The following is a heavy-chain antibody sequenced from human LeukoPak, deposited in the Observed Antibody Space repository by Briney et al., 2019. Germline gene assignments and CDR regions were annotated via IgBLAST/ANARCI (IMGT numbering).Heavy chain of an antibody. D-gene: IGHD5/OR15-5a*01. CDR1: GFSVSNNY. Sequence: GGSLRLSCAASGFSVSNNYMSWVRQAPGKGLEWVSLIYSGGDKRYAASVRGRFTISRDNAKNTLYLQMNSLRVDDTAVYYCTREEGSTDHWGQGTLVTVSS. CDR3: TREEGSTDH. CDR2: IYSGGDK. V-gene: IGHV3-53*01. J-gene: IGHJ4*02.